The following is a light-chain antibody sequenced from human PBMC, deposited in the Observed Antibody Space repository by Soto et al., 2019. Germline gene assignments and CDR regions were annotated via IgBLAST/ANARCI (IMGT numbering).Light chain of an antibody. V-gene: IGLV1-44*01. CDR3: AAWDDSLTGPV. J-gene: IGLJ3*02. CDR1: SSNIGSNT. CDR2: RDN. Sequence: QSVLTQPPSASGTPGQRVTISCSGSSSNIGSNTVNWYQQLPGTAPKLLIYRDNQRPSGVPDRFSGSKFGTSASLAISGLQSEDEADYYCAAWDDSLTGPVFGGGTKLTVL.